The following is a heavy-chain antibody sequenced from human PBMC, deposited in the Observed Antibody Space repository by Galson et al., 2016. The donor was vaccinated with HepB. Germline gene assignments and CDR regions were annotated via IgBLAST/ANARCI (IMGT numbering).Heavy chain of an antibody. CDR1: GYTFTNYG. V-gene: IGHV1-18*01. Sequence: SVKVSCKASGYTFTNYGISWVRQAPGQGLEWMGWISAYNGDTSYAQKLQGRVTLTTNTSTSTAYMELRSLRSDDTAVYYCARDIVLMVFSADYYYYGMDVWGQGTTVTVSS. CDR3: ARDIVLMVFSADYYYYGMDV. J-gene: IGHJ6*02. CDR2: ISAYNGDT. D-gene: IGHD2-8*01.